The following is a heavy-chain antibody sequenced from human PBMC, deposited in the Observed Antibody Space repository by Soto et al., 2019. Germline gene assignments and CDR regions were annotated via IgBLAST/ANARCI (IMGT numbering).Heavy chain of an antibody. J-gene: IGHJ6*02. Sequence: GGSLRLSCAASGFTFSSYSMNWVRQAPGEGLEWVSSISSSSSYIYYADSVKGRFTISRDNAKNSLYLQMNSLRAEDTAVYYCARDWGSGWHYGMDVWGQGTTVTVSS. D-gene: IGHD6-19*01. CDR1: GFTFSSYS. CDR2: ISSSSSYI. V-gene: IGHV3-21*01. CDR3: ARDWGSGWHYGMDV.